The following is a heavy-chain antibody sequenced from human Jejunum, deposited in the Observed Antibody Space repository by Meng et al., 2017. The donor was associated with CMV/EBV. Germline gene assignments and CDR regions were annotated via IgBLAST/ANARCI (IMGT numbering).Heavy chain of an antibody. CDR1: SVSSNY. D-gene: IGHD2-2*01. CDR3: ARLRVSCSSTSCYPNWFDP. CDR2: IYSGDTT. Sequence: SVSSNYMTWVRQAPGKGLEWVSIIYSGDTTYYADSVKGRFTISRDNSKNTLSLQMNSLRAEDTAVYYCARLRVSCSSTSCYPNWFDPWGQGTLVPSPQ. J-gene: IGHJ5*02. V-gene: IGHV3-53*01.